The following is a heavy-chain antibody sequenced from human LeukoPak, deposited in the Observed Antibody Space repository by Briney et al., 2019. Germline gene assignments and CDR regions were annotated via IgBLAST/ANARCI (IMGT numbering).Heavy chain of an antibody. D-gene: IGHD6-13*01. CDR3: AREDDTIADNTFDI. Sequence: SETLSLTCTVSGGSISSYYWSWIRQPPGKGLEWVGSVHYSGNTFYNPSLKSRVTISLDTSKNHFSPKVHSVTAADTAVYYCAREDDTIADNTFDIWGQGTVVTVSS. J-gene: IGHJ3*02. CDR2: VHYSGNT. V-gene: IGHV4-59*12. CDR1: GGSISSYY.